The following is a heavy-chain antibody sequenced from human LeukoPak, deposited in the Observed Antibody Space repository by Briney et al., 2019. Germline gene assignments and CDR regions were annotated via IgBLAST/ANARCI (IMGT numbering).Heavy chain of an antibody. J-gene: IGHJ4*02. Sequence: SQTLSLTCTVSGGSISSAGSYWSWIRQHPGKGLEWIGYSSYNGRTYYNPSLKSRATISVDTSMNQFSLNLHSVTVADTAVYYWARVLDYSWGRGGFDYWGQGTLVTVSS. CDR2: SSYNGRT. V-gene: IGHV4-31*03. CDR1: GGSISSAGSY. CDR3: ARVLDYSWGRGGFDY. D-gene: IGHD4-11*01.